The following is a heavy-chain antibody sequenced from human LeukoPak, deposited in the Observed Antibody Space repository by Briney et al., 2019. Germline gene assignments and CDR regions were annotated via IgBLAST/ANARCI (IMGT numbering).Heavy chain of an antibody. V-gene: IGHV3-30*18. D-gene: IGHD5-12*01. CDR2: ISYDGSNK. CDR1: GFTFSSYG. Sequence: SGGSLRLSCAASGFTFSSYGMHWVRPAPGKGLEWVAVISYDGSNKYYADSVKGRFTISRDNSKNTLYLQMNSLRAEDTAVYYSAKDRGYDRGPDDWGQGILVTVSS. CDR3: AKDRGYDRGPDD. J-gene: IGHJ4*02.